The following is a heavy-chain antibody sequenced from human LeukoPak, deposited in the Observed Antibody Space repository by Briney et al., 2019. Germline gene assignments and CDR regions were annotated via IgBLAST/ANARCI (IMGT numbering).Heavy chain of an antibody. D-gene: IGHD6-19*01. CDR1: DYSFANYY. V-gene: IGHV1-46*01. CDR3: ARGVTSTSGWYGTDY. Sequence: GASVRLSCKASDYSFANYYIHWVRQVPGQGLEWMGIINPNTNSARCAQKFQDKVTMTRDTSTNTGYMELSSLGSEDTAVYYCARGVTSTSGWYGTDYWGQGTLVTVSS. J-gene: IGHJ4*02. CDR2: INPNTNSA.